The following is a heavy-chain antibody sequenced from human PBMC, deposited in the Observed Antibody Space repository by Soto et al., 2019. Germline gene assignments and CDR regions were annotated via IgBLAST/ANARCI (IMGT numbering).Heavy chain of an antibody. CDR1: GFTFTSSA. D-gene: IGHD5-18*01. CDR2: IVVGSGNT. J-gene: IGHJ4*02. CDR3: AAGRGYSYGGGY. Sequence: GASVKVSCKASGFTFTSSAVQWVRQARGQRLEWIGWIVVGSGNTNYAQKFQERVTITRDMSTSTAYMELSSLRSEDTAVYYCAAGRGYSYGGGYWGQGTLVTVS. V-gene: IGHV1-58*01.